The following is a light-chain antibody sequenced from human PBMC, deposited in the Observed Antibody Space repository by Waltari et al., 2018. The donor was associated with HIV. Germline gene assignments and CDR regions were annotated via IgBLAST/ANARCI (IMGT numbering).Light chain of an antibody. V-gene: IGKV2-28*01. J-gene: IGKJ3*01. CDR3: MQALQTPFT. CDR2: LGS. CDR1: QSLLHSDGNNY. Sequence: EIAMTQSPLSLPVTPGEPASISCTSSQSLLHSDGNNYLALYLQKPGQSPQLLIYLGSNRASEVPDRFSGSGSGTDFTLKISRVEAEDVGVYYCMQALQTPFTFGPGTTVNIK.